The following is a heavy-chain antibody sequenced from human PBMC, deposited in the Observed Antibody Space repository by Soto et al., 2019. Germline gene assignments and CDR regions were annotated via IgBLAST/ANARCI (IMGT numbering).Heavy chain of an antibody. D-gene: IGHD2-8*01. Sequence: GGSLRLSCAASGFSFSSFAMNWVRQAPGKGLEWVSIISGSADTTSYADSVKGRLPFSRDNSKSTHYLQINSLRAEHTAVYYCANPRGAMIYAIAVYGMVVWGQGTTVTV. V-gene: IGHV3-23*01. CDR3: ANPRGAMIYAIAVYGMVV. CDR2: ISGSADTT. CDR1: GFSFSSFA. J-gene: IGHJ6*02.